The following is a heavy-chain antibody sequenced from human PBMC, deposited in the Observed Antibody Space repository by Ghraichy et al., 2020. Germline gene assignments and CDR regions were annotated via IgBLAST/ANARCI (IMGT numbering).Heavy chain of an antibody. V-gene: IGHV4-30-4*01. J-gene: IGHJ4*02. CDR1: GGSITSGDSY. Sequence: LRLSCTVSGGSITSGDSYWNWIRQPPGKGLEWIGYIYHSGNTYYNPSLKNRVTISVDTSKNHFSLNLNSVTAADTAVYYCARDGGYGDSDYWGQGTLVTVSS. CDR2: IYHSGNT. D-gene: IGHD4-17*01. CDR3: ARDGGYGDSDY.